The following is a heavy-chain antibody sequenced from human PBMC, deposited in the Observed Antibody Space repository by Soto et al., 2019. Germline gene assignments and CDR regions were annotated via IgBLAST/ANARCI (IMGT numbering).Heavy chain of an antibody. V-gene: IGHV3-15*01. D-gene: IGHD6-6*01. CDR3: TSPFYSSSSKYYYYYYYMDV. J-gene: IGHJ6*03. CDR1: GFTFSNAW. CDR2: IKSKTDGGTT. Sequence: SLRLSCAASGFTFSNAWMSWVRQAPGKGLEWVGRIKSKTDGGTTDYAAPVKGRFTISRDDSKNTLYLQMNSLKTEDTAVYYCTSPFYSSSSKYYYYYYYMDVWGKGTTVTVSS.